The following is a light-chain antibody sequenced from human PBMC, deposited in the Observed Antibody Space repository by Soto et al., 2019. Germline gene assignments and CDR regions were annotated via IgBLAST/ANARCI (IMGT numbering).Light chain of an antibody. Sequence: QSALTQPASVSGTPGQSITISCAGSSSDVGAYRLVSWYQQHPDKAPKLIVYEDNKRPSGVSDRFSGSKSGHTASLRIAGLQAGDEADYYCCSYAGGNKCVFGGGTKLTVL. CDR1: SSDVGAYRL. CDR3: CSYAGGNKCV. J-gene: IGLJ3*02. V-gene: IGLV2-23*01. CDR2: EDN.